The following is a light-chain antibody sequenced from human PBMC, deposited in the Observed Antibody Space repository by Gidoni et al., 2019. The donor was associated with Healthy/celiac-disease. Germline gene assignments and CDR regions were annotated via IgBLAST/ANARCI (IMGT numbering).Light chain of an antibody. Sequence: EIVMTQSPATLSVSPGERATLSCRASQSVSSNLAWYQQKPGQAPRLLIYGASNRATGIPARFSGSGSGTEFTLTISSLQSEDFAVYYCQQYNNWVTFGPGTKVDIK. CDR3: QQYNNWVT. CDR1: QSVSSN. J-gene: IGKJ3*01. V-gene: IGKV3-15*01. CDR2: GAS.